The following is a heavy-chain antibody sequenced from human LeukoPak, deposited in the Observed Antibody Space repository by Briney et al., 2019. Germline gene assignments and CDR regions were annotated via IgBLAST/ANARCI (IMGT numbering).Heavy chain of an antibody. CDR2: IYHSGST. Sequence: PSETLSLTCTVSGGSISSGGYYWSWIRQPPGKGLEWIGYIYHSGSTYYNPSLKSRVTISVDTSKNQFSLKLSSVTAADTAVYYCARHSAFRCIAARQCAFDIWGQGTMVTVSS. J-gene: IGHJ3*02. CDR1: GGSISSGGYY. V-gene: IGHV4-30-2*01. CDR3: ARHSAFRCIAARQCAFDI. D-gene: IGHD6-6*01.